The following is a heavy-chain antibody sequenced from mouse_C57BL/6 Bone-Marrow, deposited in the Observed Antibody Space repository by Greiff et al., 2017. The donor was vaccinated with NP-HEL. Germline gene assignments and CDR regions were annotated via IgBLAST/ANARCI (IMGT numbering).Heavy chain of an antibody. CDR3: TRDYYGSSYVGYWYFDV. CDR2: IYPGNSDT. D-gene: IGHD1-1*01. CDR1: GYTFTSYW. V-gene: IGHV1-5*01. Sequence: VQLQQSGTVLARPGASVKMSCKTSGYTFTSYWMHWVKQRPGQGLEWIGAIYPGNSDTSYNQKFKGKAKLTAVTSASTAYMELSSLTKEDSAVYYCTRDYYGSSYVGYWYFDVWGTGTTVTVSS. J-gene: IGHJ1*03.